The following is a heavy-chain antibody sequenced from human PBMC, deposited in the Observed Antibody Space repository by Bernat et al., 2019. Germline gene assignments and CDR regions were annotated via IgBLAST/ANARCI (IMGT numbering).Heavy chain of an antibody. Sequence: VQLVESGGGVIQPGGSLRLSCAASGFIFDDYVMHWVRQVPGVGLEWVSRISHDCTVIWYAASVRGRFTISRDNRKKSLYLQMASLRVEDSAFYYCVKDYDWAFDYWGRGTLVTVSS. CDR3: VKDYDWAFDY. J-gene: IGHJ4*02. V-gene: IGHV3-43*02. CDR1: GFIFDDYV. D-gene: IGHD3-9*01. CDR2: ISHDCTVI.